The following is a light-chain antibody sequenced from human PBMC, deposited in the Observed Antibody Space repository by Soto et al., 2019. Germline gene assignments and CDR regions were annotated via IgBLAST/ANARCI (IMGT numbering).Light chain of an antibody. CDR1: KSISSN. Sequence: EIVMTQSPATLSVSPGERATLSCRAGKSISSNLAWYQLKPGQAPRLLIYGASTRATGIPARFSGSGSGTEFTLNITSLQSEDCAVYFCQQYNDGLTIGGGTKVEIK. CDR3: QQYNDGLT. J-gene: IGKJ4*01. V-gene: IGKV3-15*01. CDR2: GAS.